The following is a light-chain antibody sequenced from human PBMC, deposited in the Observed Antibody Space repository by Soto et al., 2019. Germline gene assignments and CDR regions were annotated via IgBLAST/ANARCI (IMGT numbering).Light chain of an antibody. CDR3: NSYTSSSTFVV. J-gene: IGLJ2*01. CDR1: SSDVGGYNY. CDR2: DVT. V-gene: IGLV2-14*01. Sequence: QSALTQPASVSGSPGQSITISCTGTSSDVGGYNYVSWYQQHPGTAPKLMIYDVTNRPSGVSNRFSGSKSGNTASLTISGLQAEDEAAYYCNSYTSSSTFVVFGGGTKLTVL.